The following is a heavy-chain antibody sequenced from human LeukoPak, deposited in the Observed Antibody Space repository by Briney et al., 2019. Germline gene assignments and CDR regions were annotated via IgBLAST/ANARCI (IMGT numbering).Heavy chain of an antibody. J-gene: IGHJ4*02. D-gene: IGHD3-22*01. CDR3: AKDPTDFDSSGQTYFDY. V-gene: IGHV3-23*01. Sequence: GGSLRLSCAASGFTFSSCAMSWVRQAPGKGLEWVSAISGSGDRTHYADSVQGRFTISRDNSRNTLYLQMNSLRAEDTAVYYCAKDPTDFDSSGQTYFDYWGQGTLVTVSS. CDR1: GFTFSSCA. CDR2: ISGSGDRT.